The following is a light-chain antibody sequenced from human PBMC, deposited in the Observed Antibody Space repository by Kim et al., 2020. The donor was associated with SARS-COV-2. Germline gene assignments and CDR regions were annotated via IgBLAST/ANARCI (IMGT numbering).Light chain of an antibody. CDR1: SLRSYY. Sequence: SSELTQDPAVSVALGQTVRITCQGDSLRSYYASWYQQKPGQAPVLVIYGKNNRPSGIPDRFSGSSSGNTASLTITGAQAEDEADYYCNSRDSSGNLVVFR. CDR2: GKN. V-gene: IGLV3-19*01. CDR3: NSRDSSGNLVV. J-gene: IGLJ2*01.